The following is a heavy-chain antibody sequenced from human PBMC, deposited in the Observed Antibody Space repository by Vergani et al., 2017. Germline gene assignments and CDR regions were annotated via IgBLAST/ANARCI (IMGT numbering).Heavy chain of an antibody. J-gene: IGHJ5*02. CDR3: ARSPGWSGGMGLGFDA. D-gene: IGHD2-15*01. CDR1: GGSFSSSSYY. Sequence: QVQLQESGPGLVKPSQTLSLTCTVSGGSFSSSSYYWSWIRQPAGKGLEWIGRIYTGGSTDYNPSLKSRVTISVDTSKNHFSLKLSSVTAADTAVYYCARSPGWSGGMGLGFDAWGQGTLVTVSS. V-gene: IGHV4-61*02. CDR2: IYTGGST.